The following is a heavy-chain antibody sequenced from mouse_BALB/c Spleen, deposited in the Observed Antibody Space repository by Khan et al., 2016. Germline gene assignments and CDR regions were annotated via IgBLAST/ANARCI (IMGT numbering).Heavy chain of an antibody. J-gene: IGHJ3*01. Sequence: VQLKQSGAELVKPGASVKLSCTASGFSIKDTYMHWVKQRPEQGLEWIGRIDPANGNTKYDPKFQGKATITADTSSNTAYLQLSSLTSEDTVVYYCARSPYDYDVGFAYWGQGTLVTVSA. CDR2: IDPANGNT. V-gene: IGHV14-3*02. D-gene: IGHD2-4*01. CDR3: ARSPYDYDVGFAY. CDR1: GFSIKDTY.